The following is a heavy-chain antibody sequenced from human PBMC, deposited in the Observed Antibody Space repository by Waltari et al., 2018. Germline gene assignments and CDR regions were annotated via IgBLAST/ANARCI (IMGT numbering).Heavy chain of an antibody. V-gene: IGHV3-23*01. CDR1: GFTFSCYA. J-gene: IGHJ4*02. Sequence: EVQLLESGGGLVQPGGSLRLSCAASGFTFSCYAMSWVRQAPGKGLEWVSAIVGNSGSAYYADSVKGRFTISRDNSKNTLYLQMNSLRAEDTAVYYCAKEDDNSNYYSYYFDYWGQGTLVTVSS. CDR3: AKEDDNSNYYSYYFDY. D-gene: IGHD3-22*01. CDR2: IVGNSGSA.